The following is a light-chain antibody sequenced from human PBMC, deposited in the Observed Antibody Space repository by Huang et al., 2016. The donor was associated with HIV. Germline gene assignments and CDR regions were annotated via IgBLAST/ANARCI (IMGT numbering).Light chain of an antibody. CDR2: WAS. CDR1: QNLLYGSTPITY. Sequence: DIVMTQSPDSLALSLGERAAINCTSSQNLLYGSTPITYLNWYQMKPGQPPTLLSYWASTRGSGVPDRFSSSGSGTDCTLTISNLQAEDVAVDYCHQYYTTPQTFGQGTKV. V-gene: IGKV4-1*01. CDR3: HQYYTTPQT. J-gene: IGKJ1*01.